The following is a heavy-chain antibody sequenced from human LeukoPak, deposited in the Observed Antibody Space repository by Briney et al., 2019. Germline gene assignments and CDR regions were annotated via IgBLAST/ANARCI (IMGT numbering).Heavy chain of an antibody. Sequence: PSETLSLTCTVSGGSISSGSYYWSWIRQPAGKGLEWIGRVSASGYTNYNPSLRSRITISVDTSKNQFSLELTSVTAADTAVYYCAKISGYSTSWTPDYWGQGTLVTVSS. J-gene: IGHJ4*02. CDR1: GGSISSGSYY. CDR2: VSASGYT. D-gene: IGHD6-13*01. CDR3: AKISGYSTSWTPDY. V-gene: IGHV4-61*02.